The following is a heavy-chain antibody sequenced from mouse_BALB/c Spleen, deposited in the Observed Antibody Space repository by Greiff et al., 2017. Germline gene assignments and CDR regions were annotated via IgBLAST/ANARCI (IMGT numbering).Heavy chain of an antibody. CDR2: IWAGGST. V-gene: IGHV2-9*02. CDR1: GFSLTSYG. CDR3: AREKDYDYDY. J-gene: IGHJ2*01. Sequence: VKLKESGPGLVAPSQSLSITCTVSGFSLTSYGVHWVRQPPGKGLEWLGVIWAGGSTNYNSALMSRLSISKDNSKSQVFLKMNSLQTDDTAMYYCAREKDYDYDYWGQGTTLTVSS. D-gene: IGHD2-4*01.